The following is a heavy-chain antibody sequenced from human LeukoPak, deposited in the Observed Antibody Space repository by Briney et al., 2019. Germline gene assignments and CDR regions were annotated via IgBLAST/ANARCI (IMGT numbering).Heavy chain of an antibody. V-gene: IGHV4-28*01. CDR2: IYYSGST. J-gene: IGHJ3*02. D-gene: IGHD2-15*01. Sequence: SDTLSLTCAVPGYSISSSNWWGWIRQPPRKGLGWIGYIYYSGSTYSTPPLKTRVPTSVDTSKNQFSLKLSSVTAADTAVYYCARRTSGYRAFDIWGQGTMVTVSS. CDR3: ARRTSGYRAFDI. CDR1: GYSISSSNW.